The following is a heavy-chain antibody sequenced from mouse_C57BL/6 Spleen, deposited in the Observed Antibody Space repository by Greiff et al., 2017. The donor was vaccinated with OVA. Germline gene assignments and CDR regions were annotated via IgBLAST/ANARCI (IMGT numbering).Heavy chain of an antibody. CDR1: GFTFSSYA. Sequence: EVKVVESGGGLVKPGGSLKLSCAASGFTFSSYAMSWVRQTPEKRLEWVATISDGGSYTYYPDNVKGRFTISRDNAKNNLYLQMSHLKSEDTAMYYCARDHDYDEDWYFDVWGTGTTVTVSS. CDR2: ISDGGSYT. D-gene: IGHD2-4*01. CDR3: ARDHDYDEDWYFDV. J-gene: IGHJ1*03. V-gene: IGHV5-4*01.